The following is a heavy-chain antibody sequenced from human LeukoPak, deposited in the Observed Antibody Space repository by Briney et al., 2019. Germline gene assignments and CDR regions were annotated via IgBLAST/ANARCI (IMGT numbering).Heavy chain of an antibody. CDR1: GFTVSSNY. CDR2: IYSGGST. D-gene: IGHD3-22*01. J-gene: IGHJ3*02. CDR3: ARVPYYYDSRDAFDI. V-gene: IGHV3-66*01. Sequence: GGSLRFSCAASGFTVSSNYMSWVRQAPGKGLEWVSVIYSGGSTYYADSVKGRFTISRDNSKNTLYLQMNSLRAEDTAVYYCARVPYYYDSRDAFDIWGQGTMVTVSS.